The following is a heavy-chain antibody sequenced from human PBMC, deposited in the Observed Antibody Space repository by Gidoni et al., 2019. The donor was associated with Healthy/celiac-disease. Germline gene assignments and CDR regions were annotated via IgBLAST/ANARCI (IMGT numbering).Heavy chain of an antibody. CDR2: IIPIFGTA. V-gene: IGHV1-69*06. D-gene: IGHD2-21*02. Sequence: QVQLVQSGAEVKKPGSSVKVSCQASGGTFSSYAISWVRQAPGQGLEWMGGIIPIFGTANYAQKFQGRVTITADKSTSTAYMELSSLRSEDTAVYYCARGGVVVTATQELYGMDVWGQGTTVTVSS. J-gene: IGHJ6*02. CDR3: ARGGVVVTATQELYGMDV. CDR1: GGTFSSYA.